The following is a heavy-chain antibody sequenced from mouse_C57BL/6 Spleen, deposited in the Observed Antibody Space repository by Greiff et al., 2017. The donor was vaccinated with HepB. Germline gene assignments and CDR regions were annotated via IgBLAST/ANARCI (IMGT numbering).Heavy chain of an antibody. Sequence: VQLQESGAELARPGASVKLSCKASGYTFTSYGISWVKQRTGQGLEWIGEIYPRSGYTYYNEKFKGKATLTADKSSSTAYMELRSLTSEDSADYVCARETGTGSGDFWGQGTTLTVSS. CDR2: IYPRSGYT. V-gene: IGHV1-81*01. CDR3: ARETGTGSGDF. D-gene: IGHD4-1*01. J-gene: IGHJ2*01. CDR1: GYTFTSYG.